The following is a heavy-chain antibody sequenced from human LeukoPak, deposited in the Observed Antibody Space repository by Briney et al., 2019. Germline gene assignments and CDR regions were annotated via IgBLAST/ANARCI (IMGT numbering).Heavy chain of an antibody. CDR2: IIGTAGNT. CDR3: AKYTSGTYYRGLDQ. CDR1: GLTVSSYA. D-gene: IGHD3-10*01. V-gene: IGHV3-23*01. Sequence: GESLRLSCGASGLTVSSYAMGWVRQAPGKGLEWVSTIIGTAGNTYYADSVKGRFTISRDDSKNTVYLQMNSLRAEDTAVYSCAKYTSGTYYRGLDQWGQGTLVTVSS. J-gene: IGHJ4*02.